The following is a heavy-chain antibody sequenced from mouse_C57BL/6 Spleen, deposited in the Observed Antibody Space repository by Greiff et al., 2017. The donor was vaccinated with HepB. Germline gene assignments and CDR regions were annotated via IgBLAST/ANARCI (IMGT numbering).Heavy chain of an antibody. D-gene: IGHD1-1*01. CDR2: ISYDGSN. V-gene: IGHV3-6*01. CDR1: GYSITSGYY. Sequence: EVKLQESGPGLVKPSQSLSLTCSVTGYSITSGYYWNWIRQFPGNKLEWMGYISYDGSNNYNPSLKNRISITRDTSKNQFFLKLNSVTTEDTATYYCARDYVYYFDYWGQGTTLTVSS. J-gene: IGHJ2*01. CDR3: ARDYVYYFDY.